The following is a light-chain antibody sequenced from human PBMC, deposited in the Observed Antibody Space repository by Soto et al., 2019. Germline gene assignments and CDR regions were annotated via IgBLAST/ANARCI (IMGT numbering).Light chain of an antibody. CDR3: QQYGTSLFS. V-gene: IGKV3-20*01. J-gene: IGKJ3*01. CDR1: QGVGRF. Sequence: EIVLTQSPGTLSLSPGERASLSCSASQGVGRFLAWYQQKPGQAPRLLIYGASGRATGTPDRFSGSGSGTDFTLTISRLEPEDFAVYYCQQYGTSLFSFGPGTKVDIK. CDR2: GAS.